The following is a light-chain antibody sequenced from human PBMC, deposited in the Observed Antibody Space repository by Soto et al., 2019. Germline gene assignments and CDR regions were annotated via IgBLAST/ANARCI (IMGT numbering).Light chain of an antibody. V-gene: IGLV2-14*01. CDR3: SSFTRSSTYV. CDR1: SSDVGAYNF. CDR2: EVN. J-gene: IGLJ1*01. Sequence: QSALTQPASVSGSPVQSITISCTGTSSDVGAYNFVSWYQQYPGKAPKVMIYEVNNRPSGVSNRFSGSKSGNTASLTISGLQAEDEADYYCSSFTRSSTYVFGSGTKVTVL.